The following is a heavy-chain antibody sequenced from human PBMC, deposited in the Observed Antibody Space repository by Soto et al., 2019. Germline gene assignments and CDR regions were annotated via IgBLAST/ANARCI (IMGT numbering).Heavy chain of an antibody. CDR1: GGTFSSYA. CDR2: IIPIFGTA. J-gene: IGHJ6*02. CDR3: ARDGEMATNYYYYGMDV. V-gene: IGHV1-69*06. Sequence: QVQLVQSGAEVKKPGSSVKVSCKASGGTFSSYAISWVRQAPGQGLEWMGGIIPIFGTANYAQKFQGRVTITADKSTSTAYMELSSLRSEDTAVYYCARDGEMATNYYYYGMDVWGQGTTVTVSS. D-gene: IGHD5-12*01.